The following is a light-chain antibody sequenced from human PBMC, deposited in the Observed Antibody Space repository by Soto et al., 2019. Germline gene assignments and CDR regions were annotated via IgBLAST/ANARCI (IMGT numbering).Light chain of an antibody. V-gene: IGLV1-40*01. CDR2: GNR. J-gene: IGLJ2*01. CDR1: SSNLGAGYD. CDR3: SSYTSSSDVV. Sequence: QSVLTQPPSVSGAPGQRVTLSCTGNSSNLGAGYDVHWYQQLPGAAPKLVIFGNRNRPSGVPERFSGSKSGTSASLAITGLQAEDEADYYCSSYTSSSDVVFGGGTKVTVL.